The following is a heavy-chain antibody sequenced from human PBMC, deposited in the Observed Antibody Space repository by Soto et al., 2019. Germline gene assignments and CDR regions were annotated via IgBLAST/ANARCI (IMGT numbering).Heavy chain of an antibody. CDR3: ARQAEPSSSWSKYNWFDP. V-gene: IGHV1-69*13. CDR2: IIPIFGTA. J-gene: IGHJ5*02. D-gene: IGHD6-13*01. Sequence: GASVKVSCKASGGTFSSYAISWVRQAPGQGLEWMGGIIPIFGTANYAQKFQGRVTITADESTSTAYMELSSLRSEDTAVYYCARQAEPSSSWSKYNWFDPWGQGTLVTVSS. CDR1: GGTFSSYA.